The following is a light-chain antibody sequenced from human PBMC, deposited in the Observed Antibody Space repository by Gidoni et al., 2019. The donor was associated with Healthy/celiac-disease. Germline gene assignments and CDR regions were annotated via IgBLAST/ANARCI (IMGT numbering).Light chain of an antibody. CDR2: WAS. V-gene: IGKV4-1*01. CDR1: QSVLYSSNNKNY. CDR3: QQYYSTLYP. J-gene: IGKJ2*01. Sequence: DIVMTQSPDSLAVSLGERATINCKSSQSVLYSSNNKNYLAWYQQKPGQPPKLLIFWASTRESGVPDRFSGSGSGTDFTLTISSLQAEDVAVYYCQQYYSTLYPFGQXTKLEIK.